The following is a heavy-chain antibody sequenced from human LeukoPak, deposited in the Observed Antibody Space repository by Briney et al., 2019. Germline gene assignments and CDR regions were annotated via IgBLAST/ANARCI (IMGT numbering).Heavy chain of an antibody. D-gene: IGHD3-22*01. V-gene: IGHV3-23*01. Sequence: GGSLRLSCAASGFTFSNSAMSWVRQAPGKGLEWVSGFTRNDETTSYADSVEGRFTISRDNSRDTLYLQMNSLTAEDTAVYYCAKVKVVGYSTFDYWGQGTLVTVSP. CDR2: FTRNDETT. J-gene: IGHJ4*02. CDR3: AKVKVVGYSTFDY. CDR1: GFTFSNSA.